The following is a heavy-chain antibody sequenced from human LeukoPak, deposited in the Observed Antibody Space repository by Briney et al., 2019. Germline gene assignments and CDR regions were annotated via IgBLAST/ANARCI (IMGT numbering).Heavy chain of an antibody. D-gene: IGHD3-22*01. Sequence: SETLSLTCTVSGGSISSYYWSWIRQPPGKGLEWIGYIYYSGSTNYNPSLKSRVTISVDTPKNQFSLKLSSVTAADTAVYYCARHLHYYDSSGYYDAFDIWGQGTMVTVSS. CDR1: GGSISSYY. V-gene: IGHV4-59*08. J-gene: IGHJ3*02. CDR2: IYYSGST. CDR3: ARHLHYYDSSGYYDAFDI.